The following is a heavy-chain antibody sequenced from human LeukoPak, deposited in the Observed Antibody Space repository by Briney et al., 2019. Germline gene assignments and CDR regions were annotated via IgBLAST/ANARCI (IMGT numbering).Heavy chain of an antibody. CDR2: ISYDGSNK. V-gene: IGHV3-30*04. Sequence: TGGSLRLSCAASGFTFSSYAMHWVRQAPGKGLEWVAVISYDGSNKYYADSVKGRFTISRDNSKNTLYLQMNSLRAEDTAVYYCARGPYCSSTSCYTIVYYYYGMDVWGQGTTVTVSS. D-gene: IGHD2-2*02. CDR1: GFTFSSYA. J-gene: IGHJ6*02. CDR3: ARGPYCSSTSCYTIVYYYYGMDV.